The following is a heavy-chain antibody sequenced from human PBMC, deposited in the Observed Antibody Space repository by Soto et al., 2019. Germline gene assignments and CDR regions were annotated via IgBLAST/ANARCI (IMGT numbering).Heavy chain of an antibody. CDR2: ISAYNGNT. CDR1: GYTLTSYD. Sequence: ASVKVSCKASGYTLTSYDISWVRQAPGQGLEWMGWISAYNGNTNYAQKLQGRVTMTTDTSTSTAYMELRSLRSDDTAVYYCARDPGYSSSWYFWHQYNYYYYGMDVWGQGTTVTVSS. V-gene: IGHV1-18*01. J-gene: IGHJ6*02. CDR3: ARDPGYSSSWYFWHQYNYYYYGMDV. D-gene: IGHD6-13*01.